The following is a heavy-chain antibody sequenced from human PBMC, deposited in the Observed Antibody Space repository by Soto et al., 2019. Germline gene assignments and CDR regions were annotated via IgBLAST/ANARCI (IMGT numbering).Heavy chain of an antibody. CDR2: IYYSGDT. J-gene: IGHJ6*02. CDR3: ARNQPQRYCSGGTCRPAYGMDV. Sequence: QLQESGPGLVKSSETLSLTCTVSGGSISSDSFYWAWIRQPPGKGLEWSGIIYYSGDTYYNPSLAGRLTMSVDTSNQFSLTLRSVTAADTALYYCARNQPQRYCSGGTCRPAYGMDVWGQGTTVIVSS. CDR1: GGSISSDSFY. D-gene: IGHD2-15*01. V-gene: IGHV4-39*01.